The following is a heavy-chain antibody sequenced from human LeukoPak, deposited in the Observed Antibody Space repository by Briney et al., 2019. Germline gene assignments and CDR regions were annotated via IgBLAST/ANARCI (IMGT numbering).Heavy chain of an antibody. J-gene: IGHJ4*02. CDR2: IYNSGST. D-gene: IGHD2-15*01. V-gene: IGHV4-59*01. CDR1: GGSISSYY. CDR3: ARVPEYCSGGSCYSWYYFDY. Sequence: PSETLSLTCTVSGGSISSYYWSWIRQPPWKGLEWIGYIYNSGSTNYNPSLKSRVTISVDTSKNQFSLKLSSVTAADTAVYYCARVPEYCSGGSCYSWYYFDYWGQGTLVTVSS.